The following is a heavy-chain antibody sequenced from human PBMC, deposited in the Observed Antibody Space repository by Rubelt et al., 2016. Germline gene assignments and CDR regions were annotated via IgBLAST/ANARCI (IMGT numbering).Heavy chain of an antibody. Sequence: VKVSCKVSGYTLTELSMHWVRQAPGKGLEWMGGFDPEDGETIYAQKFQGRVTMTEDTSTDTAYMELSSLRSEDTAVYYCATYSGSYWYFDLWGRGTLVTVSS. CDR3: ATYSGSYWYFDL. V-gene: IGHV1-24*01. CDR2: FDPEDGET. D-gene: IGHD1-26*01. CDR1: GYTLTELS. J-gene: IGHJ2*01.